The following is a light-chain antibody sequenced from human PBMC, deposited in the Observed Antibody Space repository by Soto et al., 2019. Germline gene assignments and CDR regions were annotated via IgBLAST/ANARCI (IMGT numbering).Light chain of an antibody. CDR1: SSDVGRYDY. CDR2: EVS. V-gene: IGLV2-14*01. Sequence: QSALTQPASVSGSPGQSITISCTGTSSDVGRYDYVSWYQQHPGKAPKLMIYEVSNRPSGVSNRFSGSKSGNTASLTISGLQAEDETDYYCSSFTSTSTLVFGTGKKVTVL. CDR3: SSFTSTSTLV. J-gene: IGLJ1*01.